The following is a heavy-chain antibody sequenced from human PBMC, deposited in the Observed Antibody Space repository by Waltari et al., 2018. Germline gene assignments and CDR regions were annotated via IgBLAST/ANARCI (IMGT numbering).Heavy chain of an antibody. J-gene: IGHJ3*02. V-gene: IGHV1-2*02. D-gene: IGHD2-2*01. CDR3: ATGIVVVPAANRGYAFDI. CDR1: GYTFTGYY. CDR2: INPNMGGT. Sequence: QVQLVQSGAEVKKPGASVKVSCKASGYTFTGYYMHWVRQAPGQGLEWMGWINPNMGGTIYAQNFQGRVTMTRDTSISTAYMELSRLRSDDTALYYCATGIVVVPAANRGYAFDIWGQGTMVTVSS.